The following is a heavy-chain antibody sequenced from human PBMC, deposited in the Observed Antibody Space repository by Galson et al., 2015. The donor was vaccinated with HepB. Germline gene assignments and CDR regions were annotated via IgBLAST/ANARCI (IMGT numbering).Heavy chain of an antibody. CDR1: GYTFTGYY. V-gene: IGHV1-2*04. J-gene: IGHJ4*02. Sequence: SVKVSCKASGYTFTGYYMHWVRQAPGQGLEWMGWINPNSGGTNYAQKFQGWVTMARDTSISTAYMELSRLRSDDTAVYYCARSGYCSSTSCYDFDYWGQGTLVTVSS. CDR3: ARSGYCSSTSCYDFDY. D-gene: IGHD2-2*01. CDR2: INPNSGGT.